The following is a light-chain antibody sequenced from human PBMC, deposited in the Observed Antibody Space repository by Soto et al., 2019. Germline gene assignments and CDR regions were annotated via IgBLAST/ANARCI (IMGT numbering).Light chain of an antibody. CDR1: SSDVGGYNY. CDR3: SSYAGSNNVI. Sequence: QSALTQPPSASGSPGQSVTISCTGASSDVGGYNYVSGYQQHPGKAPKLMIYEVSERPSGVPDRFSGSKSGNTASLTVSGLQAEDEADYYCSSYAGSNNVIFGGGTKLTVL. V-gene: IGLV2-8*01. J-gene: IGLJ2*01. CDR2: EVS.